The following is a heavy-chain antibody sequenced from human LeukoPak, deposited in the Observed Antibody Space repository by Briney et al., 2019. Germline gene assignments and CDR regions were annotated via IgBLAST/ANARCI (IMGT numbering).Heavy chain of an antibody. J-gene: IGHJ6*02. Sequence: AGGSLRLSCAASGFTFSSYAMSWVRQAPGKGLEWVSALSGSGGSTYYADSVKGRFTISRDNSKNTLYLQMNSLSAEDTAIYYCARVASTSPYFYGMDVWGQGTTVTVSS. CDR1: GFTFSSYA. CDR2: LSGSGGST. CDR3: ARVASTSPYFYGMDV. V-gene: IGHV3-23*01.